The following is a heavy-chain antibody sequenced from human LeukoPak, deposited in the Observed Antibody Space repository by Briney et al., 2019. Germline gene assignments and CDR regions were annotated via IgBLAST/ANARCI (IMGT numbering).Heavy chain of an antibody. CDR3: ARIGYYYDSSGYLGWFDP. D-gene: IGHD3-22*01. CDR2: INPNSGGT. Sequence: ASVKVSCKASGYTFTGYYMHWVRQAPGQGLEWMGWINPNSGGTNYAQKFQGRVTMTRDTSISTAYMELSRLRSDDTAVYYCARIGYYYDSSGYLGWFDPWGQGTLVTVSS. J-gene: IGHJ5*01. V-gene: IGHV1-2*02. CDR1: GYTFTGYY.